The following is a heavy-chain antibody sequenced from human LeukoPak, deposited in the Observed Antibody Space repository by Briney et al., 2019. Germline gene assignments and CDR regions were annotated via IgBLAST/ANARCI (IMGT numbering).Heavy chain of an antibody. J-gene: IGHJ6*02. CDR3: ARHRHGNYYYGMDV. Sequence: KSSETLSLTCTVSGGSISSGGYYWSWIRQHPGKGLEWIGYIYYSGSTYYNPSLKSRVTISVDTSKNQFSLKLSSVTAADTAVYYCARHRHGNYYYGMDVWGQGTTVTVSS. CDR1: GGSISSGGYY. V-gene: IGHV4-39*01. D-gene: IGHD2-15*01. CDR2: IYYSGST.